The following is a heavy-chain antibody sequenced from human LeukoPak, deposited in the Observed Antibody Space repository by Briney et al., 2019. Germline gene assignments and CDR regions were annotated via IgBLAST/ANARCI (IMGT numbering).Heavy chain of an antibody. CDR3: ASRPGADIGPLDY. Sequence: GGSLRLSCAASGFSFSSYAMGWVRQAPGKGLEWVSSISGSDSRTYYADSVKGRFTISRDNSKNTLYLQMNSLRADETAVYYCASRPGADIGPLDYWGQGTLVTVSS. J-gene: IGHJ4*02. D-gene: IGHD2-2*01. V-gene: IGHV3-23*01. CDR2: ISGSDSRT. CDR1: GFSFSSYA.